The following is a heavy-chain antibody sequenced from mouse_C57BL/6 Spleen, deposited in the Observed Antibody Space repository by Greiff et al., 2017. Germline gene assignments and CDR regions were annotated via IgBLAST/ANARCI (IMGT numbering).Heavy chain of an antibody. D-gene: IGHD1-1*01. Sequence: VKLMESGPGLVAPSQSLSITCTVSGFSLTSYGVHWVRQPPGKGLEWLVVIWSDGSTTYNSALKSRLSISKDNSKSQVFLKMNSLQTDDTAMYYCARDYGSSLGGYFDVWGTGTTVTVSS. CDR2: IWSDGST. CDR3: ARDYGSSLGGYFDV. V-gene: IGHV2-6*03. CDR1: GFSLTSYG. J-gene: IGHJ1*03.